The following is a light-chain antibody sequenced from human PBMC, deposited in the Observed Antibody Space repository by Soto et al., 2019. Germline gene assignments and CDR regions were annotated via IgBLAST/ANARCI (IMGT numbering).Light chain of an antibody. CDR1: QTVSSGS. J-gene: IGKJ5*01. V-gene: IGKV3-20*01. CDR3: QHYGSSPPLT. Sequence: EIVLTQSPGTLSLSPGERATLSCRASQTVSSGSLAWYQQKPGQAPRLLIYGAFSRATGIPDRFSGSGSGTDFTLTINRLEPEDFAVYHCQHYGSSPPLTFGQGTRLEIK. CDR2: GAF.